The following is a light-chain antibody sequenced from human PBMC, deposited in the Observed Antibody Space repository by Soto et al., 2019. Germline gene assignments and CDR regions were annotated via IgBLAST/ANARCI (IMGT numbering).Light chain of an antibody. CDR1: QSVSTN. CDR2: GAF. J-gene: IGKJ1*01. V-gene: IGKV3-15*01. Sequence: EVVMTQSPATLSVSPGERAALSCRASQSVSTNLAWYQQKPGQAPRLLIYGAFTRATGVSARFSGSGSGTEFTLTISSLQSEDSAVYFCQEYNKWSGTFGQGTKVDIK. CDR3: QEYNKWSGT.